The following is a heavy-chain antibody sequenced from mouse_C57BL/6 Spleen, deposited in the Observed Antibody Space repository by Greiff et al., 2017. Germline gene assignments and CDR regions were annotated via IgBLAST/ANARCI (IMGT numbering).Heavy chain of an antibody. D-gene: IGHD4-1*01. J-gene: IGHJ2*01. CDR2: IYPGSGST. CDR3: AREGGRTGIDY. CDR1: GYTFTSYW. V-gene: IGHV1-55*01. Sequence: QVHVKQPGAELVKPGASVKMSCKASGYTFTSYWITWVKQRPGQGLEWIGDIYPGSGSTNYNEKFKGKATLTVDTSTSTAYMQLSSLTSEDSAVYYCAREGGRTGIDYWGQGTTLTVSS.